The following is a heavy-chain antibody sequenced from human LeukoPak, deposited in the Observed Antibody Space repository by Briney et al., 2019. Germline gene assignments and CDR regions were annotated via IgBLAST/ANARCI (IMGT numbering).Heavy chain of an antibody. CDR1: GGSISSYY. J-gene: IGHJ4*02. Sequence: SETLSLTCTVSGGSISSYYWSWIRQPPGKGLEWIGYIYYSGSTNHNPSLKSRVTISVDTSKNQFSLKLSSVTAADTAVYYCAGGGGGSRSYWGKLDYWGQGTLVTVSS. CDR2: IYYSGST. D-gene: IGHD6-6*01. CDR3: AGGGGGSRSYWGKLDY. V-gene: IGHV4-59*01.